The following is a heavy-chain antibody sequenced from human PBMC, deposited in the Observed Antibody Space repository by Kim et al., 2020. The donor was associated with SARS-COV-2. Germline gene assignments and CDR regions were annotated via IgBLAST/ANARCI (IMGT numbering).Heavy chain of an antibody. CDR3: AREIGQLERPSSYY. D-gene: IGHD1-1*01. V-gene: IGHV3-30*04. CDR2: ISYDGSNK. CDR1: GFTFSSYA. J-gene: IGHJ4*02. Sequence: GGSLRLSCAASGFTFSSYAMHWVRQAPGKGLEWVAVISYDGSNKYYVDSVKGRFTISRDNSKNTLYLQMNSLRAEDTAVYYCAREIGQLERPSSYYWGQG.